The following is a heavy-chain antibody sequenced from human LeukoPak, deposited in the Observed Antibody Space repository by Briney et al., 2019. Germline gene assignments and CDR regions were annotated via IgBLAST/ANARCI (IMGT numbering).Heavy chain of an antibody. V-gene: IGHV1-8*01. CDR2: MNPNSGRT. CDR3: TRETSTRYFDY. CDR1: GYTLTSYD. Sequence: ASVKVSCKASGYTLTSYDINWVRQATGQGLEWMGWMNPNSGRTGYAQNFQGRITITRNTSISTAYMELSSLRSEDTAVYYCTRETSTRYFDYWGQGTLVTVSS. J-gene: IGHJ4*02.